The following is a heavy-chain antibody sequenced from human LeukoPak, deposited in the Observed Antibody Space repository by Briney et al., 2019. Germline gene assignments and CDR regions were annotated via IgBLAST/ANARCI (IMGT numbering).Heavy chain of an antibody. D-gene: IGHD3-16*01. J-gene: IGHJ3*02. CDR2: TRDKARSYRT. V-gene: IGHV3-72*01. CDR3: ARDGGEGDNSAFDI. CDR1: GFTFSSYS. Sequence: GGSLRLSCAASGFTFSSYSMNWVRQAPGKGLEWVGRTRDKARSYRTEYAASVDGRFTISRDDSKNAVYLQMNSLKTEDTAVYYCARDGGEGDNSAFDIWGQGTVVTVSS.